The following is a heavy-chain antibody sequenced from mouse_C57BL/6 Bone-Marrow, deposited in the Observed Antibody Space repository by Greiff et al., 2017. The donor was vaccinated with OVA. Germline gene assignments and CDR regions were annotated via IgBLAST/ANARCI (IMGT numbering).Heavy chain of an antibody. CDR1: GYTFTSYW. CDR2: IDPSDSYT. V-gene: IGHV1-59*01. Sequence: QVQLQQPGAELVRPGTSVKLSCKASGYTFTSYWMHWVKQRPGQGLEWIGVIDPSDSYTNYNQKSKGKATLTVDTSSSTAYMQLSSLTSEDSAVYYCARLGLYYYAMDYWGQGTSVTVSS. CDR3: ARLGLYYYAMDY. J-gene: IGHJ4*01.